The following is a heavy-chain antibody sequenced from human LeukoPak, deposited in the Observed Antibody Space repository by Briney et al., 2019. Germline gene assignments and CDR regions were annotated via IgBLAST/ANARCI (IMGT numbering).Heavy chain of an antibody. Sequence: SETLSLTCTVSGGSLSSSSYYWGWIRQPPGKGLEGIGSIYYSGSTYYNPSLKSRVTISVDTSKNQFSLKVSSVTAADTAVYYCARDRYGGNSGEFDYWGQGTLVTVSS. CDR3: ARDRYGGNSGEFDY. V-gene: IGHV4-39*07. D-gene: IGHD4-23*01. CDR1: GGSLSSSSYY. CDR2: IYYSGST. J-gene: IGHJ4*02.